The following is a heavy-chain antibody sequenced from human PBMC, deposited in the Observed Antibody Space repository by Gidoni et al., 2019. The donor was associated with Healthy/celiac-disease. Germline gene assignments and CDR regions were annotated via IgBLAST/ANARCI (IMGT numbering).Heavy chain of an antibody. CDR1: GYTFTSYY. J-gene: IGHJ6*02. D-gene: IGHD4-17*01. V-gene: IGHV1-46*01. CDR2: INPSGGST. Sequence: QVQLVQSGAEVKKPGAAVQVSCKAAGYTFTSYYMHWVRQAPGQGLEWMGIINPSGGSTSYAQKFQGRVTMTRDTSTSTVYMELSSLRSEDTAVYYCARDIPLMTTVTGYGMDVWGQGTTVTVSS. CDR3: ARDIPLMTTVTGYGMDV.